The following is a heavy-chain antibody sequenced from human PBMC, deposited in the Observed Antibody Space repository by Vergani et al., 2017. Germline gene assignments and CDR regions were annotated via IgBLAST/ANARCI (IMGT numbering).Heavy chain of an antibody. CDR3: ARGTVTNCYYYGMDV. CDR1: GFTFSSYS. CDR2: ISSSSSYI. D-gene: IGHD4-17*01. J-gene: IGHJ6*02. Sequence: EVQLVESGGGLVKPGGSLRLSCAASGFTFSSYSMNWVRQAPGKGLEWVSSISSSSSYIYYADSVKGRFTISRDNAKNSLYLQMNSLRAEDTAVYYCARGTVTNCYYYGMDVWGQGTTVTVSS. V-gene: IGHV3-21*01.